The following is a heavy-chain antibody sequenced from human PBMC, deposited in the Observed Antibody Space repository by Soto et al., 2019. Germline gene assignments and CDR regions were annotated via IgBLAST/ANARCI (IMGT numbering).Heavy chain of an antibody. Sequence: ASVKVSCKASGYTFTSYGISWVRQAPGQGLEWMGWINAYNGNTNYAQNFQGRVTMTTDTFTSTAYMELRSLRAEDTAVYYCVRDMQLWRLDSWGQGTLVTVSS. D-gene: IGHD2-21*01. CDR3: VRDMQLWRLDS. V-gene: IGHV1-18*01. CDR1: GYTFTSYG. CDR2: INAYNGNT. J-gene: IGHJ4*02.